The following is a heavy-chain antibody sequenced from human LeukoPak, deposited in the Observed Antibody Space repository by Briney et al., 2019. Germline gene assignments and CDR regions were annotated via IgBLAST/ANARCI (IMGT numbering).Heavy chain of an antibody. D-gene: IGHD5-18*01. J-gene: IGHJ4*02. Sequence: GGSLRLSCAASGFTFSDYYMSWIRQAPGKGLEWVSYISSSGSTTYYADSVKGRFTISRDNSKNTLYLQMNSLRAEDTAVYYCARAGIQLWLFDYWGQGTLVTVSS. CDR2: ISSSGSTT. V-gene: IGHV3-11*04. CDR3: ARAGIQLWLFDY. CDR1: GFTFSDYY.